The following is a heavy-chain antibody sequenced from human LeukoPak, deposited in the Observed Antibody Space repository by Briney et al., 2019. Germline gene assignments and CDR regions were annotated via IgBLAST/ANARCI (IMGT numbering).Heavy chain of an antibody. CDR3: ARVPGTSNYYGSGSPDY. V-gene: IGHV3-7*04. J-gene: IGHJ4*02. CDR1: GFPLSNYW. Sequence: GGSLRLSCAASGFPLSNYWMSWVRQAPGKGLEWVANIKKDGDDKHYVDSVKGRFTVSRDNAKTSLYLQMNNLRAEDTAVYYCARVPGTSNYYGSGSPDYWGQGTLVTVSS. D-gene: IGHD3-10*01. CDR2: IKKDGDDK.